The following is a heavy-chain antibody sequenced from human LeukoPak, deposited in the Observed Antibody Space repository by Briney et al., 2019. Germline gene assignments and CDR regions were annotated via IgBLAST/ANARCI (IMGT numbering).Heavy chain of an antibody. J-gene: IGHJ2*01. D-gene: IGHD2-15*01. CDR3: ARVGYCSHGSCLRLDWYFNL. CDR1: GDSISSWY. V-gene: IGHV4-59*01. CDR2: IYYSGTT. Sequence: PSETLSLTCAVSGDSISSWYWSWIRQPPGKGLEWIGYIYYSGTTYYNPSLKSRVSISFDTSKNQFSLKLSSVTAADTAVYYCARVGYCSHGSCLRLDWYFNLWGRGTLVTVSS.